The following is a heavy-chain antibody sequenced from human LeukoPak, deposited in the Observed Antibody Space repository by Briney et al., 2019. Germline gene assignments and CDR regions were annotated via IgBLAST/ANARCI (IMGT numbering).Heavy chain of an antibody. Sequence: ASVKVSCKASGGTFSSYAISWVRQAPGQGLEWMGGIIPIFGTANYAQKFQGRVTITTDESTSTAYMELSSLRAEDTAVYYCARDRGHSGYDLYDYWGQGTLVTVSS. V-gene: IGHV1-69*05. CDR1: GGTFSSYA. CDR3: ARDRGHSGYDLYDY. J-gene: IGHJ4*02. D-gene: IGHD5-12*01. CDR2: IIPIFGTA.